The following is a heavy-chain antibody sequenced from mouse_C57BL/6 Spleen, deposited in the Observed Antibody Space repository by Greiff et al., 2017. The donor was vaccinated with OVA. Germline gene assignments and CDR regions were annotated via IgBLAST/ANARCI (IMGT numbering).Heavy chain of an antibody. V-gene: IGHV1-15*01. Sequence: LVESGADLVRPGASVTLSCKASGYTFTDYEMHWVKQTPVHGLEWIGAVDPETGGTAYNQKFKGKAILTADKSSSTAYMELRSLTSEDSAVYYCTRANWDGAMDYWGQGTSVTVSS. J-gene: IGHJ4*01. CDR1: GYTFTDYE. D-gene: IGHD4-1*01. CDR2: VDPETGGT. CDR3: TRANWDGAMDY.